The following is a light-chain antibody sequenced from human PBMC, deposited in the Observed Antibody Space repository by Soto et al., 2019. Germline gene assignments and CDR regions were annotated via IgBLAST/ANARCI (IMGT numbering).Light chain of an antibody. V-gene: IGLV2-14*01. CDR3: NSYTSASTWV. CDR1: SSDVGGYNY. CDR2: DVN. Sequence: QSALTQSASVSGSPGQSITISCTGTSSDVGGYNYVSWYQQHPGKAPKLIIYDVNNRPSGVSNRFSGSKSGDTASLTISGLQAEDEAEYYCNSYTSASTWVFGGGTKLTVL. J-gene: IGLJ3*02.